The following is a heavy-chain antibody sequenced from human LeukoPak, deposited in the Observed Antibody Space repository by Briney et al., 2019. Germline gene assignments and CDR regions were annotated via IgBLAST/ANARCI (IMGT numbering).Heavy chain of an antibody. D-gene: IGHD4-17*01. CDR3: ARGATVTTFGY. V-gene: IGHV4-59*01. CDR1: GVSISSYY. J-gene: IGHJ4*02. Sequence: SETLSLTCTVSGVSISSYYWSWIRQPPGKGLEWIGYIYYSGSTNYKPSLKSRVTISVDTSKNQFTLKLSSVTAADSAVYYCARGATVTTFGYWGQGTLVTVSS. CDR2: IYYSGST.